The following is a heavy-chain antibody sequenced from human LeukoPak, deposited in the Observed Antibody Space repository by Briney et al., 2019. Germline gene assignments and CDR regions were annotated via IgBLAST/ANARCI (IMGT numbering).Heavy chain of an antibody. J-gene: IGHJ4*02. V-gene: IGHV3-30-3*01. CDR3: AKGPRPNLQYYFDY. D-gene: IGHD6-19*01. Sequence: PGGSLRLSCAASGFTFSSYAMHWVRQAPGKGLEWVAVISYDGSNKYYADSVKGRFTISRDNSKNTLYLQMNSLRAEDTAVYYCAKGPRPNLQYYFDYWGQGTLVTVSS. CDR1: GFTFSSYA. CDR2: ISYDGSNK.